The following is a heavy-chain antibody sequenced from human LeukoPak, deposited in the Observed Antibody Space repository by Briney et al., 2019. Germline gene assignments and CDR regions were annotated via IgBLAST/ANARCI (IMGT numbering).Heavy chain of an antibody. CDR1: GFTFSSYG. J-gene: IGHJ6*04. CDR3: AMCIAAAGTRRYYYYYGMDV. V-gene: IGHV3-33*01. D-gene: IGHD6-13*01. CDR2: ICYDGSNK. Sequence: GRSLGLSCAASGFTFSSYGMHWVRQAPGKGLEWVAVICYDGSNKYYADSVKGRFTISRDNSKNTLYLQMNSLRAEDTAVYYCAMCIAAAGTRRYYYYYGMDVWGKGTTVTVSS.